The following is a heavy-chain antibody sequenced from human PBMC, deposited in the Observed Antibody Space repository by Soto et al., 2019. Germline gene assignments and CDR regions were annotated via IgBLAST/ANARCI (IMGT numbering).Heavy chain of an antibody. D-gene: IGHD3-10*01. CDR1: GGTFSSDA. CDR2: IIPIFAPA. J-gene: IGHJ4*02. Sequence: HVQLVQSGAEVKKPGSSVKVSCKASGGTFSSDAISWVRQAPGQGLEWMGGIIPIFAPANYAQKFLGRVTITADESTTTAYIELSSLTSEDTAMYYCARARGESPMVHEDFFDNWGQGTLVSVAS. V-gene: IGHV1-69*01. CDR3: ARARGESPMVHEDFFDN.